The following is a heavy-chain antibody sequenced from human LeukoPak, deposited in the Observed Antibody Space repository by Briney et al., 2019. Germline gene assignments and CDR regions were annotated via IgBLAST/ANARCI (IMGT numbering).Heavy chain of an antibody. Sequence: SETLSLTCAVYGGSFSGYYWSWIRQPPGKGLEWIGEINHSGSTNYNPSLESRVTISVDTSKNQFSLKLSSVTAADTAVYYCARGFLRYFDWLLSGRWFDPWGQGTLVTVSS. CDR2: INHSGST. CDR3: ARGFLRYFDWLLSGRWFDP. V-gene: IGHV4-34*01. J-gene: IGHJ5*02. CDR1: GGSFSGYY. D-gene: IGHD3-9*01.